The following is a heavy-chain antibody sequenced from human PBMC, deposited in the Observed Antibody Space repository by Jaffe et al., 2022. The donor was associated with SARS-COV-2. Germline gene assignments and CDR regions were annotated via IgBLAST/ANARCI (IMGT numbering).Heavy chain of an antibody. CDR3: ARQSSAGGDYYYGMDV. CDR1: GGSISSYY. D-gene: IGHD6-6*01. V-gene: IGHV4-59*08. CDR2: IYYSGST. J-gene: IGHJ6*02. Sequence: QVQLQESGPGLVKPSETLSLTCTVSGGSISSYYWSWIRQPPGKGLEWIGYIYYSGSTNYNPSLKSRVTISVDTSKNQFSLKLSSVTAADTAVYYCARQSSAGGDYYYGMDVWGQGTTVTVSS.